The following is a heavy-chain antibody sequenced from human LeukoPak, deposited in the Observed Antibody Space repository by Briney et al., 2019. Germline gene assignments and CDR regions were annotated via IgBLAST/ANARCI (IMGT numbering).Heavy chain of an antibody. D-gene: IGHD2-2*01. V-gene: IGHV3-23*01. CDR1: GFTVSSNY. Sequence: GGSLRLSCAASGFTVSSNYMSWVRQAPGKGLQWVSAISGSGVTTYYADSVKGRFTISRDNSKNTLYLQMNSLRVDDTAVYYCGGGECSSTTCYVEAWGQGTLVTVSS. J-gene: IGHJ5*02. CDR2: ISGSGVTT. CDR3: GGGECSSTTCYVEA.